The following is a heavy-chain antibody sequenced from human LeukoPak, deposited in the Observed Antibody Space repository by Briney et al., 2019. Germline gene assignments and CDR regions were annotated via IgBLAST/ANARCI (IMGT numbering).Heavy chain of an antibody. V-gene: IGHV4-59*01. J-gene: IGHJ6*03. D-gene: IGHD4-17*01. CDR2: IYYSGST. Sequence: SETLSLTCTVSGGSISSYYWSWIRQPPGKGLEWIGYIYYSGSTNYNPSLKSRVTISVDTSKNQFSLKLSSVTAADTAVYYCAAHANDYGDYGHYYYYMDVWGKGTTVTVSS. CDR1: GGSISSYY. CDR3: AAHANDYGDYGHYYYYMDV.